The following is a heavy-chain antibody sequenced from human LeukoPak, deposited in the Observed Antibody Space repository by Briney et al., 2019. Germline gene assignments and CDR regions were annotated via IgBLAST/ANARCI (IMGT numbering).Heavy chain of an antibody. CDR3: ARAPDCSGGSCYYHFDY. J-gene: IGHJ4*02. V-gene: IGHV4-39*07. CDR2: IYYSGST. CDR1: GGSISSSSYY. Sequence: SETLSLTCTVSGGSISSSSYYWGWIRQPPGKGLEWIGSIYYSGSTYYNPSLKSRVTISVDTSKNQFSLKLSSVTAADTAVYYCARAPDCSGGSCYYHFDYWGQGTLVTVSS. D-gene: IGHD2-15*01.